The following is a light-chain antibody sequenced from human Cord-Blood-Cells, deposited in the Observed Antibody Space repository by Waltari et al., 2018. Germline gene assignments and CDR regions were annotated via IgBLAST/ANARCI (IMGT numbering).Light chain of an antibody. CDR3: QSYDSSNQV. V-gene: IGLV6-57*01. J-gene: IGLJ3*02. Sequence: NFMLTQPHSVSESPGKTVTISCTRSSGSIASKYVQWYQQRPGSSPTTVIYRANQMPSGVPDRFSGSIDSSANSAYLTISGLKTEDEADYYCQSYDSSNQVFGGGTKLTVL. CDR1: SGSIASKY. CDR2: RAN.